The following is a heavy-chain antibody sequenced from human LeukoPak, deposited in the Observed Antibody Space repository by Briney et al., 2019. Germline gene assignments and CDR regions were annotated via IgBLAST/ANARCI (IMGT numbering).Heavy chain of an antibody. J-gene: IGHJ3*02. V-gene: IGHV1-46*01. Sequence: ASVTVSCKASGYTFTSYYMHWVRQAPGQGLEWMGIINPSGGSTSYARKFQGRVTMTRDTSTSTVYMELSSLRSEDTAVYYCARGGYDYVWGSYRYNDAFDIWGQGTMVTVSS. CDR3: ARGGYDYVWGSYRYNDAFDI. CDR1: GYTFTSYY. CDR2: INPSGGST. D-gene: IGHD3-16*02.